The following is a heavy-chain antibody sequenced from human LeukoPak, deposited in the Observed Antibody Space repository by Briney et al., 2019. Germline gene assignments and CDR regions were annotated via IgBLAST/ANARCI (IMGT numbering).Heavy chain of an antibody. D-gene: IGHD5-18*01. CDR2: IRYDGSNK. V-gene: IGHV3-30*02. Sequence: GGSLRLSCAASGFTFSSYGMHWVRQAPGKGLEWVAFIRYDGSNKYYADSVKGRFTISRDNSKNTLYLQMNSLRAEDTAVYYCAKDGAGIQLWRTIYYYYYMDVWGKGTTVTVSS. CDR3: AKDGAGIQLWRTIYYYYYMDV. CDR1: GFTFSSYG. J-gene: IGHJ6*03.